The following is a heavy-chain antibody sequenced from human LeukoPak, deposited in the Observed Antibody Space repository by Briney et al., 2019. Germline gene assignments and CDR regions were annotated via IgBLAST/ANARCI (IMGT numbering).Heavy chain of an antibody. J-gene: IGHJ4*02. Sequence: GGSLRLSCAASGFTFSSYAMSWVRQAPGKGLEWVSTISGSGDTTYYADSVKGRFTISRDNSKNTLYLQMNSLRAEDTAVYYSAKDVVGGDYWGQGTLVTVSS. CDR2: ISGSGDTT. CDR3: AKDVVGGDY. V-gene: IGHV3-23*01. D-gene: IGHD1-26*01. CDR1: GFTFSSYA.